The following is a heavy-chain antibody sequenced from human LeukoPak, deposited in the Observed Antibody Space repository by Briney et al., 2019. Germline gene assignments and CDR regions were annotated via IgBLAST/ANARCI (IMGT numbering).Heavy chain of an antibody. CDR2: MNPNSGNT. CDR1: GYTFTSYD. V-gene: IGHV1-8*01. Sequence: ASVKVSCKASGYTFTSYDINWVRQATGQGLEWMGWMNPNSGNTGYAQKFQDRVTMTRNTSISTAYMELSSLRSEDTAVYYCARELATIFGVVTAPIYYYYGMDVWGQGTTVTVSS. D-gene: IGHD3-3*01. CDR3: ARELATIFGVVTAPIYYYYGMDV. J-gene: IGHJ6*02.